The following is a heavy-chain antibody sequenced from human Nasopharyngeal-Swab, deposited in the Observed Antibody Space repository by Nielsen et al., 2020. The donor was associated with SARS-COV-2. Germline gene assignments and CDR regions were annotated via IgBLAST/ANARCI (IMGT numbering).Heavy chain of an antibody. Sequence: LSLTCAASGFTFSSYSMNWVRQAPGKGLEWVSYISSSRSTIYYADSVKGRFTISRDNAKNSLYLQMNSLRAEDTAVYYCARGPGAVRFLEWLPNYYYYGMDVWGQGTTVTVSS. CDR3: ARGPGAVRFLEWLPNYYYYGMDV. D-gene: IGHD3-3*01. CDR1: GFTFSSYS. CDR2: ISSSRSTI. J-gene: IGHJ6*02. V-gene: IGHV3-48*04.